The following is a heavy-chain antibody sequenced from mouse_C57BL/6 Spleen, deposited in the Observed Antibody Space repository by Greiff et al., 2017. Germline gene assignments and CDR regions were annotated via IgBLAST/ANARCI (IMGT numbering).Heavy chain of an antibody. CDR2: IYPGDGDT. D-gene: IGHD2-10*01. CDR3: ASLPEEKAMDY. J-gene: IGHJ4*01. V-gene: IGHV1-80*01. CDR1: GYAFSSYW. Sequence: QVQLQQSGAELVKPGASVKISCKASGYAFSSYWMNWVKQRPGKGLEWIGQIYPGDGDTNYNGKFKGKATLTADKSSSTAYMQLSSLTSEDSAVYFCASLPEEKAMDYWGQGTSVTVSS.